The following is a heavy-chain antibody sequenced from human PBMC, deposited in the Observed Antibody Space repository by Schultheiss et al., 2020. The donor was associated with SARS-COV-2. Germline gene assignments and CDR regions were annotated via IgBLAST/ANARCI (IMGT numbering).Heavy chain of an antibody. J-gene: IGHJ6*02. CDR1: GFTFSSYA. V-gene: IGHV3-9*01. Sequence: GGSLRLSCAASGFTFSSYAMHWVRQAPGKGLEWVSGISWNSCSIGYADSVKGRFTISRDNAKNSLYLQMNSLRAEDTAVYYCARDPPYYYDSSGYPLGYYGMDVWGQGTTVTVSS. CDR3: ARDPPYYYDSSGYPLGYYGMDV. CDR2: ISWNSCSI. D-gene: IGHD3-22*01.